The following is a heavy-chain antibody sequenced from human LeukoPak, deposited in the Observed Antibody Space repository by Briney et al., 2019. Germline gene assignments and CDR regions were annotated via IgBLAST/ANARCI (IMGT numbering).Heavy chain of an antibody. J-gene: IGHJ6*03. D-gene: IGHD6-13*01. V-gene: IGHV3-43*01. CDR3: ARDRTAEAGNDYYKGV. CDR1: GFTFDDYT. CDR2: ITWDGGTT. Sequence: GGSLRLSCAASGFTFDDYTMRWVRHPPGKGLEWISLITWDGGTTYYADSVRGRFTISRDNSKNSLFLRMNSLRPEDTALYYCARDRTAEAGNDYYKGVWGNGTTVSVSS.